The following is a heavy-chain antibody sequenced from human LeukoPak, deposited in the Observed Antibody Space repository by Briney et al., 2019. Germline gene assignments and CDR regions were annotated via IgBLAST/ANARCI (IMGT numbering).Heavy chain of an antibody. J-gene: IGHJ4*02. V-gene: IGHV1-46*01. CDR3: ARGHSSGYYTGPLDY. Sequence: ASVKVSCRASGYTFTSYYMHWVRQAPGQGLEWMAIINPSGGSTSYAQKFQGRVTMTRDTSASTVYMELYSLRSEDTAVYYCARGHSSGYYTGPLDYWGQGTLVTVSS. D-gene: IGHD3-22*01. CDR1: GYTFTSYY. CDR2: INPSGGST.